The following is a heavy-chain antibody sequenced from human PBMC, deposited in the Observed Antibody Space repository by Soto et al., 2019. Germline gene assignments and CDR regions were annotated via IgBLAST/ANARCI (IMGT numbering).Heavy chain of an antibody. CDR2: ITHNGST. Sequence: QVQLQQWGVGLLKPSETLSLTCAMYGGSFSGYFWSWIRQPPGKGLEWIGEITHNGSTNYNPSLKSRVSISVDMSKNQFSLKLASVTAADAAVYYCARGSDYGDYYFYGMDVWGQGTTVTVSS. V-gene: IGHV4-34*01. D-gene: IGHD4-17*01. J-gene: IGHJ6*02. CDR1: GGSFSGYF. CDR3: ARGSDYGDYYFYGMDV.